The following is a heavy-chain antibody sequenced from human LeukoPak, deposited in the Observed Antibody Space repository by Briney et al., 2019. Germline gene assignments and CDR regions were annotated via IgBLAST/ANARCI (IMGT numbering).Heavy chain of an antibody. V-gene: IGHV3-30*02. CDR3: AKDGGTWLKDH. CDR2: IQHDGSSK. Sequence: GGSLRLSCAASGFSFNNYAMHWVRQAPGKGLEWVTFIQHDGSSKYYADSVKGRFTISRDNSKNTLYLQMNSLRPEDTAVYYCAKDGGTWLKDHWGQGTLVTVSS. CDR1: GFSFNNYA. D-gene: IGHD3-22*01. J-gene: IGHJ4*02.